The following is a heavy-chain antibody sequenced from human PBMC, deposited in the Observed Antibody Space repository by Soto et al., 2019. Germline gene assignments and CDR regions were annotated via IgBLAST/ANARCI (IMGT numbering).Heavy chain of an antibody. Sequence: GESLKISCKGSGYSFTSYWIGWVRQMPGKGLEWMGIIYPGDSDTRYSPSFQGQVTISADKSISTAYLQWSSLKASDTAMYYCARYSSGWYRYYYYYMDVWDKGTTVTVS. CDR1: GYSFTSYW. CDR2: IYPGDSDT. CDR3: ARYSSGWYRYYYYYMDV. J-gene: IGHJ6*03. D-gene: IGHD6-19*01. V-gene: IGHV5-51*01.